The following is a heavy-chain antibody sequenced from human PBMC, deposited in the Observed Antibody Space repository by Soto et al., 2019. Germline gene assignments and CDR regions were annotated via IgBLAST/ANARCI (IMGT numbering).Heavy chain of an antibody. V-gene: IGHV3-48*02. Sequence: GGSLRLSCAASGFTFSSNSMNWVRQAPGKGLEWISYITSSSSTIYYADSVKGRFTISRDNAKNSVYLQMNSLRDEDTAVYYCARGRVGTAYFDYWGQGALVTV. D-gene: IGHD2-21*02. CDR1: GFTFSSNS. CDR2: ITSSSSTI. J-gene: IGHJ4*02. CDR3: ARGRVGTAYFDY.